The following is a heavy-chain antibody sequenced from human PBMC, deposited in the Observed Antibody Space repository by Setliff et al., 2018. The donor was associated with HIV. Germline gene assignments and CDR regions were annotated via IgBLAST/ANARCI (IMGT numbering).Heavy chain of an antibody. Sequence: PGGSLRLSCAASGLLVSRNYTNWVRQAPGKGLEWVSIIHSGGDTHYADSVQGRLTVSRDISKNTVFLRLNSLRVEDTAVYFCARDPFGGGDLINGVPWGQGTLVTVSS. J-gene: IGHJ5*02. V-gene: IGHV3-66*02. CDR2: IHSGGDT. CDR1: GLLVSRNY. D-gene: IGHD3-16*01. CDR3: ARDPFGGGDLINGVP.